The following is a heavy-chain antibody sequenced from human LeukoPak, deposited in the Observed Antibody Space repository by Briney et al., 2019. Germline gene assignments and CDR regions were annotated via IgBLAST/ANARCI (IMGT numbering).Heavy chain of an antibody. J-gene: IGHJ4*02. CDR2: IRYDGSNK. Sequence: GGSLRLSCAASGFTFSSYGMHWVRQAPGKGLEWVAFIRYDGSNKYYADSVKGRFTISRDNSKNTLYLQMNGLRAEDTAVYYCAKDQCSGGSCYTYYFDYWGQGTLVTVSS. CDR3: AKDQCSGGSCYTYYFDY. V-gene: IGHV3-30*02. CDR1: GFTFSSYG. D-gene: IGHD2-15*01.